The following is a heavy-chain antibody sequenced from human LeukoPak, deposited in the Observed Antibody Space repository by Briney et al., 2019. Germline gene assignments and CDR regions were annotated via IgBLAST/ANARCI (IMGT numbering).Heavy chain of an antibody. CDR1: GFTFSTFA. CDR3: ATYRQVLLPFES. J-gene: IGHJ4*02. D-gene: IGHD2-8*02. CDR2: IFPSGGEI. Sequence: PGGSLRPSCAAPGFTFSTFAMIWVRQPPGKGLEWVSSIFPSGGEIHYADSVRGRFTISRDNSKSTLSLQMNSLRAEDTAIYYCATYRQVLLPFESWGQGTLVTVSS. V-gene: IGHV3-23*01.